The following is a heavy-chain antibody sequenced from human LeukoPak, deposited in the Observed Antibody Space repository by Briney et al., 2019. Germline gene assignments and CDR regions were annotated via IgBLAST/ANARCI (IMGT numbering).Heavy chain of an antibody. CDR3: ARAGSNGFDY. V-gene: IGHV4-30-2*01. J-gene: IGHJ4*02. CDR2: IYHSGST. CDR1: GGSISSGGYS. Sequence: SQTLSLTCAVSGGSISSGGYSWSWIRQPPGKGPEWIGYIYHSGSTYYNPSLKSRVTISVDRSKNQFSLKLSSVTAADTAVYYCARAGSNGFDYWGQGTLVTVSS. D-gene: IGHD3-10*01.